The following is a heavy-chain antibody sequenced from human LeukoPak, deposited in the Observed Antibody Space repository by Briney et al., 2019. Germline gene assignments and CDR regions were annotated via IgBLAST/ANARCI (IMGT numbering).Heavy chain of an antibody. CDR3: AKSVGVALDY. CDR2: ISYDGSNK. D-gene: IGHD3-3*01. V-gene: IGHV3-30*18. CDR1: GFTFSSYG. J-gene: IGHJ4*02. Sequence: GGSLRLSCAASGFTFSSYGMHWVRQAPGKGLEWVAVISYDGSNKYYADSVKGRFTISRDNSKNTLYLQMNSLRAEDTAMYHCAKSVGVALDYWGQGTLVTVSS.